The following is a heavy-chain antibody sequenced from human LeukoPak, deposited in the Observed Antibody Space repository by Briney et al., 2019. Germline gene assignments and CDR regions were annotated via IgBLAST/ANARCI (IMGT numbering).Heavy chain of an antibody. CDR1: GFTFSSYA. CDR2: ISYDGSNK. CDR3: ARVSDYYYGMDV. J-gene: IGHJ6*02. Sequence: GRSLRLSCAASGFTFSSYAMHWVRQAPGKGLEWVAVISYDGSNKYYADSVKGRFTISRDNSKNTLYLQMDSLRAEDTAVYYCARVSDYYYGMDVWGQGTTVTVSS. V-gene: IGHV3-30-3*01.